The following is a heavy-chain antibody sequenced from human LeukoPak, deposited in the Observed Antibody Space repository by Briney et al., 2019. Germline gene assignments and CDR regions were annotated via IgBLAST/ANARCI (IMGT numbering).Heavy chain of an antibody. Sequence: GGSLRLSCAASGFTFSSYSMNWVRQAPGKGLEWVAYITPDSRTTYYAESVKGRFIISRDNAENSLFLQMNSLRGEDTAVYYCARDARWDSGYDVWFDYWGQGALVTVSS. V-gene: IGHV3-48*01. J-gene: IGHJ4*02. CDR3: ARDARWDSGYDVWFDY. CDR1: GFTFSSYS. D-gene: IGHD5-12*01. CDR2: ITPDSRTT.